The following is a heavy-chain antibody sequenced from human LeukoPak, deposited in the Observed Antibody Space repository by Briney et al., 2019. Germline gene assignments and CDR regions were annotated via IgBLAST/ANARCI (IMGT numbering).Heavy chain of an antibody. V-gene: IGHV3-23*01. CDR1: GFTFSSYA. D-gene: IGHD6-13*01. J-gene: IGHJ4*02. CDR2: ISGSGGST. Sequence: PGGSLRLSCAASGFTFSSYAMGWVRQAPGKGLEWVSAISGSGGSTYYADSVKGRFTISRDNSKNTLYLQMNSLRAEDTAVYYCANGDQGLIAAAGNDYWGQGTLVTVSS. CDR3: ANGDQGLIAAAGNDY.